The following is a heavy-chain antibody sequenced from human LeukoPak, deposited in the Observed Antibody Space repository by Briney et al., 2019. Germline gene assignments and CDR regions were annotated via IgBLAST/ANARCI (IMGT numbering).Heavy chain of an antibody. J-gene: IGHJ4*02. V-gene: IGHV4-34*01. CDR3: ARGTSTIVATFSY. D-gene: IGHD5-12*01. CDR1: GGSFSGYY. Sequence: SETLSLTCAVYGGSFSGYYWSWIRQPPGKGLEWIGEINHSGSTNYNTSLKNEVTVSLATSKNQFSLRLSSVTAADTAVYYCARGTSTIVATFSYWGQGTLITVSS. CDR2: INHSGST.